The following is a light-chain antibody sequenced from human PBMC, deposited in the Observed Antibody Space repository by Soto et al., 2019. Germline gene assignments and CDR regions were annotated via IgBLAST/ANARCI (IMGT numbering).Light chain of an antibody. V-gene: IGKV3-11*01. J-gene: IGKJ4*01. Sequence: ATLSLSPGERATLSCRASQSVSSYLAWYQQKPGQAPRLLIYDASNRATGIPARFSGSGSGTDFTLTISSLEPEDFAVYYCQQRSNWLTFGGGTKVDIK. CDR1: QSVSSY. CDR3: QQRSNWLT. CDR2: DAS.